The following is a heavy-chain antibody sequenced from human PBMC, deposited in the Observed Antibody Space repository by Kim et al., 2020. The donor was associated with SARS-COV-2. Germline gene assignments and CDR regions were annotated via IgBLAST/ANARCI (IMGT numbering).Heavy chain of an antibody. Sequence: SVKVSCKASGGTFSSYAISWVRQAPGQGLEWMGGIIPIFGTANYAQKFQGRVTITADESTSTAYMELSSLRSEDTAVYYCARDTPSAYYYDSSGYFSGDAFDIWGQGTMVTVSS. J-gene: IGHJ3*02. CDR3: ARDTPSAYYYDSSGYFSGDAFDI. V-gene: IGHV1-69*13. CDR1: GGTFSSYA. CDR2: IIPIFGTA. D-gene: IGHD3-22*01.